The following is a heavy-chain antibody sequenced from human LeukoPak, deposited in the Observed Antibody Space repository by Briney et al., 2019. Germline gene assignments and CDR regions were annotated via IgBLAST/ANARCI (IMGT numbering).Heavy chain of an antibody. CDR2: INHSGST. CDR3: ARGPNLAVAGTGDFDY. J-gene: IGHJ4*02. CDR1: GGSISSSSYY. D-gene: IGHD6-19*01. V-gene: IGHV4-39*07. Sequence: SETLSLTCTVSGGSISSSSYYWSWIRQPPGKGLEWIGEINHSGSTNYNPSLKSRVTISVDTSKNQFSLKLSSVTAADTAVYYCARGPNLAVAGTGDFDYWGQGTLVTVSS.